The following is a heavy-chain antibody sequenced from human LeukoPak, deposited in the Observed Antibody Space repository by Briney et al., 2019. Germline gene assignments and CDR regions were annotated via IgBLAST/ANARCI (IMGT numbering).Heavy chain of an antibody. CDR2: IYSGGST. V-gene: IGHV3-66*01. CDR1: GFTVSSNY. D-gene: IGHD1-26*01. CDR3: ARGRGWFGGNFDY. Sequence: AGGSLKLSCAASGFTVSSNYMSWVRQAPGKGLEWVSVIYSGGSTYYADSVKGRFTISRDNSKNTLYLQMNSLRAEDTAVYYCARGRGWFGGNFDYWGQGTLVTVSS. J-gene: IGHJ4*02.